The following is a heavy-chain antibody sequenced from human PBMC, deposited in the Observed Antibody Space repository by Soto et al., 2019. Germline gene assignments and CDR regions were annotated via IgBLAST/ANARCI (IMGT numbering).Heavy chain of an antibody. V-gene: IGHV3-21*01. CDR1: GFTFSSYS. CDR2: ISSSSSYI. CDR3: ARGFSGYDAFEI. Sequence: GGSLRLSCAASGFTFSSYSMNWVRQAPGKGLEWVSSISSSSSYIYYADSVKGRFTISRDNAQNSLYLQMHSLRAEDTAVYYWARGFSGYDAFEIWGQGTMVTVSS. D-gene: IGHD5-12*01. J-gene: IGHJ3*02.